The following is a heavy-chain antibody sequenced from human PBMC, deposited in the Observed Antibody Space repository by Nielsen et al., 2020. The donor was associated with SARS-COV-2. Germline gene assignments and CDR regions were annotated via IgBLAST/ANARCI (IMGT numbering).Heavy chain of an antibody. Sequence: ASVQVSCKVSGYTLTELSMHWVRQAPGKGLEWMGGFDPEDGETIYAQKFQGRVTMTEDTSTDTAYMELSSLRSEDTAVYYCARGDYGDYAGGFDYWGQGTLVTVSS. J-gene: IGHJ4*02. D-gene: IGHD4-17*01. CDR1: GYTLTELS. CDR3: ARGDYGDYAGGFDY. V-gene: IGHV1-24*01. CDR2: FDPEDGET.